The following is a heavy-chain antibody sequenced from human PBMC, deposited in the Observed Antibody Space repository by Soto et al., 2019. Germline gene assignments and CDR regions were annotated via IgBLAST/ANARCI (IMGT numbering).Heavy chain of an antibody. Sequence: SVKVSCKASGGTFSSYAISWVRQAPGQGLEWMGGIIPIFGTANYAQKFQGRVTITADEYTSTAYMELSSLRSEDTAVYYCGGYSSIRPGNWFDPWGQGTLVTVSS. CDR2: IIPIFGTA. V-gene: IGHV1-69*13. CDR1: GGTFSSYA. D-gene: IGHD6-13*01. J-gene: IGHJ5*02. CDR3: GGYSSIRPGNWFDP.